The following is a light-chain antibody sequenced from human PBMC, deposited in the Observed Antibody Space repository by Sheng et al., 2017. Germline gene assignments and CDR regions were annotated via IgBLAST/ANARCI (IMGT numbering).Light chain of an antibody. CDR2: DNS. Sequence: QSVLTQPPSVSGAPGQRVAISCNGTTSNIGAGYDVHWYQRLPGTAPKLLIFDNSDRPSGVPDRFSGSKSGTSASLAITGLQAEDEADYYCQSYDISPSGYVVIGGGTKLTVL. J-gene: IGLJ2*01. CDR1: TSNIGAGYD. V-gene: IGLV1-40*01. CDR3: QSYDISPSGYVV.